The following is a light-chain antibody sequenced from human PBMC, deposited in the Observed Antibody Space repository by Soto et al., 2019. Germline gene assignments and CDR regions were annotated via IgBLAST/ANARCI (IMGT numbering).Light chain of an antibody. CDR1: QSVSTNY. CDR2: GAS. Sequence: ELVLTQSPGTLSLSPGERATLSCRASQSVSTNYLAWYQQKPGQAPRLLIHGASNRATGIPDRFGGSGSGTDFTLTISRLEPEDLAVYYCQHYGTSLVTFGGGTKVEIK. V-gene: IGKV3-20*01. J-gene: IGKJ4*01. CDR3: QHYGTSLVT.